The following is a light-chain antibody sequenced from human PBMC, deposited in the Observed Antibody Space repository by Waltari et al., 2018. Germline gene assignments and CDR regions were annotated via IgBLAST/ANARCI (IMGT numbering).Light chain of an antibody. CDR2: DVN. Sequence: QSALTQTASVSGSPGQAITISCSGTSSAIGKYNLVSWYQQHPGNAPTLIIYDVNKRPSGVSNRFSGSKSGNTAFLTISGLQTADEADYYCCSYVGSAISVFGGGTKLTVL. CDR1: SSAIGKYNL. J-gene: IGLJ3*02. V-gene: IGLV2-23*02. CDR3: CSYVGSAISV.